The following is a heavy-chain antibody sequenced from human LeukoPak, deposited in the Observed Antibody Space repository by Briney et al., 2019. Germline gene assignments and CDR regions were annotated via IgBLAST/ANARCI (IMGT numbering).Heavy chain of an antibody. Sequence: GGSLRLSCPASGFTFSRHWMTWVRQAPGKGLEWVANIKQDGSKKNYVDSVKGRFSISRDNAKNSLNLQMNSLRAEDTAVYYCARDGFPWSSRIDDGWFYCWGQGTLVTVSS. CDR3: ARDGFPWSSRIDDGWFYC. V-gene: IGHV3-7*05. CDR2: IKQDGSKK. J-gene: IGHJ4*02. CDR1: GFTFSRHW. D-gene: IGHD4-17*01.